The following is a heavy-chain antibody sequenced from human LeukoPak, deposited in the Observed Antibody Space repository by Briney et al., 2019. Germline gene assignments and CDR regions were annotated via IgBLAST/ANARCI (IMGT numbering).Heavy chain of an antibody. CDR1: GYTFTSYG. J-gene: IGHJ4*02. CDR3: ARGNLGYCSSTSCYIDY. D-gene: IGHD2-2*02. V-gene: IGHV1-18*01. Sequence: EASVKVSCKASGYTFTSYGISWVREAPGQGLEWMGWIGTYDGNTNYAQNLQDRVTMTTDTSTSTAYMELRSLRSDDTAVYYCARGNLGYCSSTSCYIDYWGQGTLVTVSS. CDR2: IGTYDGNT.